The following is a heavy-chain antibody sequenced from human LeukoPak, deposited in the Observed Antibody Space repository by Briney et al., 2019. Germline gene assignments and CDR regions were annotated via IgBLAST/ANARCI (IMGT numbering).Heavy chain of an antibody. V-gene: IGHV3-7*01. CDR1: GFTFSSYW. Sequence: GGSLRLSCAASGFTFSSYWMSWVRQAPGKGLEWVANIKQDGSEKYYVDSVKGRFTISRDNAKNSLYLQMNSLRAEDTAVYYCARDLHDILTGYYIVLGYWGQGTLVTVSS. CDR2: IKQDGSEK. D-gene: IGHD3-9*01. J-gene: IGHJ4*02. CDR3: ARDLHDILTGYYIVLGY.